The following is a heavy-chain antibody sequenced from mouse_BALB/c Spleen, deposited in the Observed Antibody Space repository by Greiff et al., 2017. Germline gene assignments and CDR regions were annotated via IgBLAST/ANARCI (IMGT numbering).Heavy chain of an antibody. D-gene: IGHD2-14*01. Sequence: EVMLVESGGDLVKPGGSLKLSCAASGFTFSSYGMSWVRQTPDKRLEWVATISSGGSYTYYPDSVKGRFTISRDNAKNTLYLQMSSLKSEDTAMYYCAGRYDDEFDYWGQGTTLTVSS. V-gene: IGHV5-6*01. CDR2: ISSGGSYT. CDR1: GFTFSSYG. J-gene: IGHJ2*01. CDR3: AGRYDDEFDY.